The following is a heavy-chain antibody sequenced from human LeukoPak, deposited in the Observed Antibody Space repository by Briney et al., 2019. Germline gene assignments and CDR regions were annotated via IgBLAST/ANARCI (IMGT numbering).Heavy chain of an antibody. CDR1: GYTFTNYD. Sequence: ASVKVSCKASGYTFTNYDINWVRQATGQGLEWMGWMNPDSGNTGYAQKFQGRVTMTRNTSINAAYMELSSLTFEDTAVYYCARGDSSWPYYFDCWGQGTLVTVSS. CDR3: ARGDSSWPYYFDC. CDR2: MNPDSGNT. J-gene: IGHJ4*02. D-gene: IGHD6-13*01. V-gene: IGHV1-8*01.